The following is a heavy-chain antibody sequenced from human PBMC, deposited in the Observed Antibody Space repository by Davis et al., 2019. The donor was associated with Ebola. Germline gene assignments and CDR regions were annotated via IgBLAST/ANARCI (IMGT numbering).Heavy chain of an antibody. CDR1: GFPFSSYN. CDR2: ISSSSTYI. CDR3: ARSSV. V-gene: IGHV3-21*01. Sequence: GESLKIFCAASGFPFSSYNMNWVRQAPGKGLEWVSSISSSSTYIYYADSVKGRFTISRDNAKKSLYLQMNSLRAEDTAVYYCARSSVWGQGTLVTVSS. J-gene: IGHJ4*02.